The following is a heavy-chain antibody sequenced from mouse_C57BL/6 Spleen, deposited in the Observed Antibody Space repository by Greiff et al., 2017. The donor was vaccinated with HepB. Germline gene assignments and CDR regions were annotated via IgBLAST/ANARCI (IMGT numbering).Heavy chain of an antibody. CDR3: ARGYYYGRAMDY. D-gene: IGHD1-1*01. J-gene: IGHJ4*01. CDR1: GYTFTSYW. V-gene: IGHV1-69*01. Sequence: QVQLQQPGAELVMPGASVKLSCKASGYTFTSYWMHWVKQRPGQGLEWIGEIDPSDSYTNYNQKFKGKSTLTVDKSSSTAYMQLSSRTSEDSAVYYCARGYYYGRAMDYGGQGTSVTVSS. CDR2: IDPSDSYT.